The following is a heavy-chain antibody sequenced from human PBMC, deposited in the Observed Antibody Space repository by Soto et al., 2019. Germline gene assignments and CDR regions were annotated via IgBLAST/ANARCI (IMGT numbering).Heavy chain of an antibody. J-gene: IGHJ3*02. Sequence: SETLSLTCTVSGGSISSSSYYWGWIRQPPGKRLEWIGSIYYSGSTYYNPSLKNRVTISVDTSKNQFSLKLSSVTAADTAVYYCARHGGTYCSSTSCYAEAFDIWGQGTMVTVSS. V-gene: IGHV4-39*01. CDR1: GGSISSSSYY. CDR3: ARHGGTYCSSTSCYAEAFDI. CDR2: IYYSGST. D-gene: IGHD2-2*01.